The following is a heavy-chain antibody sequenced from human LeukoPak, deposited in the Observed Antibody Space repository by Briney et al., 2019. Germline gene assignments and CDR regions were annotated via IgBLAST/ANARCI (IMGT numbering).Heavy chain of an antibody. CDR1: GYTFTGYY. Sequence: ASVKVSCKASGYTFTGYYMHWVRQAPGQGLEWMGWINPNSGNTNYAQKLQGRVTMTTDTSTSTAYMELRSLRSDDTAVYYCARGKTYYYDSSAPYYFDYWGQGTLVTVSS. D-gene: IGHD3-22*01. CDR3: ARGKTYYYDSSAPYYFDY. J-gene: IGHJ4*02. V-gene: IGHV1-18*04. CDR2: INPNSGNT.